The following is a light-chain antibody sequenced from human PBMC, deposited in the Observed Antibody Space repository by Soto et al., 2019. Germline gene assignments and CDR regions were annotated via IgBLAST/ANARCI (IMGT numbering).Light chain of an antibody. Sequence: LTQPASVSGSPGQSITISCTGSTSDVGAYNYVSWYKHHPGQAPQLMIYEVSNRPSGVSNRFSGSKSGNTASLTISGLQADDEGDYYCSSKTSSSSPFVFGTGTKVTVL. V-gene: IGLV2-14*01. CDR1: TSDVGAYNY. CDR2: EVS. CDR3: SSKTSSSSPFV. J-gene: IGLJ1*01.